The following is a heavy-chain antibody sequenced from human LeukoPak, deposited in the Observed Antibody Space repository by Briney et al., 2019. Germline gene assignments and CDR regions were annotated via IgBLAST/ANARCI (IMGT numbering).Heavy chain of an antibody. CDR2: ISYDGSNK. Sequence: GGSLRLSCAASGFTFSSYAMHWVRQAPGKGLEWVAVISYDGSNKYYADSVEGRFTISRDNSKNTLYLQMNSLRAEDTAVYYCARGIGYCSSTSCDNWFDPWGQGTLVTVSS. D-gene: IGHD2-2*01. V-gene: IGHV3-30-3*01. J-gene: IGHJ5*02. CDR1: GFTFSSYA. CDR3: ARGIGYCSSTSCDNWFDP.